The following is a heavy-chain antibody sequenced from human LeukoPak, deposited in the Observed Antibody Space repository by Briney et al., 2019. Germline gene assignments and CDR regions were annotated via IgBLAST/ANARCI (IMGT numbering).Heavy chain of an antibody. J-gene: IGHJ5*02. D-gene: IGHD2-2*01. V-gene: IGHV1-69*04. CDR3: ARDTRGTSSGWFDP. CDR1: GGTFSSYA. Sequence: SVEVSCKASGGTFSSYAICWVRQAPGQGLEWMGRIIPILGIANYAQKFQGRVTITADKSTSTAYMELSSLRSEDTAVYYCARDTRGTSSGWFDPWGQGTLVTVSS. CDR2: IIPILGIA.